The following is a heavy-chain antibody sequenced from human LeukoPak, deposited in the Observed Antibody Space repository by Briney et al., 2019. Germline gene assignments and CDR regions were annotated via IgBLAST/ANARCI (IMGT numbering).Heavy chain of an antibody. J-gene: IGHJ4*02. D-gene: IGHD6-19*01. CDR2: ISYDGSNK. CDR3: ARAARRGSGWYDGVDY. CDR1: GFTFSSYA. V-gene: IGHV3-30-3*01. Sequence: GRSLRLSCAASGFTFSSYAMHWVRQAPGKGLEWVAVISYDGSNKYYADSVKGRFTISRDNSKNTLYLQMNSLRAEDTAVYYCARAARRGSGWYDGVDYWGQGTPVTVSS.